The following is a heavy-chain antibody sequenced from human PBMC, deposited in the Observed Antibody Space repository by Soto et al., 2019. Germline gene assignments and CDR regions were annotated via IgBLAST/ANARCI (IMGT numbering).Heavy chain of an antibody. CDR3: ARGARGYSYGYDSQFDY. Sequence: SVKVSCKASGGTFSSYAISWVRQAPGQGLEWMGGIIPIFGTADYAQKFQGRVTITADESTSTAYMELSSLRSEDTAVYYCARGARGYSYGYDSQFDYWGQGTLVTVSS. V-gene: IGHV1-69*13. D-gene: IGHD5-18*01. CDR2: IIPIFGTA. CDR1: GGTFSSYA. J-gene: IGHJ4*02.